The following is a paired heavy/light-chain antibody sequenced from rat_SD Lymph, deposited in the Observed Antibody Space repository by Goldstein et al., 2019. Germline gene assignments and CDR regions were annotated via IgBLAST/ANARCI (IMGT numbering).Light chain of an antibody. CDR1: QSLLDSVGNTY. J-gene: IGKJ2-3*01. V-gene: IGKV2S27*01. CDR2: LVS. CDR3: MQATHGYT. Sequence: DVVLTQTPSTLSATIGQSVSISCRSSQSLLDSVGNTYLFWYVQRPGQSPQPLIYLVSNLGSGVPNRFSGSGSGTDFTLKISGVEAEDLGVYYCMQATHGYTFGAGTKLELK.
Heavy chain of an antibody. J-gene: IGHJ3*01. CDR2: ISYSGTT. D-gene: IGHD1-11*01. CDR3: ALPTEGIVGWFAY. V-gene: IGHV3-1*01. CDR1: GYSITSNY. Sequence: EVQLQESGPGLVKPSQSLSLTCSVTGYSITSNYWGWIRKFPGSKMEWMGYISYSGTTSYNPSLKSRISITRDTSKNHFFLQLNSVTTEDTATYYCALPTEGIVGWFAYWGQGTLVTVSS.